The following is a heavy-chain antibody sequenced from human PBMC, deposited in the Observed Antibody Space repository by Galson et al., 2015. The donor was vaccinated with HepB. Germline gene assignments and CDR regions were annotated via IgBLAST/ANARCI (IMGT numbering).Heavy chain of an antibody. CDR1: GFTFSSYG. Sequence: SLRLSCAASGFTFSSYGMHWVRQAPGKGLEWVAVISYDGSNKYYADSVKGRFTISRDNSKNTLYLQMNSLRAEDTAVYYCAKDPRRNGKIGSFDYWGQGTLVTVSS. V-gene: IGHV3-30*18. D-gene: IGHD1-26*01. CDR2: ISYDGSNK. J-gene: IGHJ4*02. CDR3: AKDPRRNGKIGSFDY.